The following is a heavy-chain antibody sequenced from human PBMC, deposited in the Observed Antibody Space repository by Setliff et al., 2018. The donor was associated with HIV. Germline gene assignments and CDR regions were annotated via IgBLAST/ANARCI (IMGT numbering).Heavy chain of an antibody. D-gene: IGHD6-13*01. CDR3: ARDRLLDGSSWYYLDY. Sequence: PGGSLRLSCAASGFTFNTYGMHWVRQAPGKGLEWVSYINSDGSIITYGESVKGRFTISRDNAKNTLYLQMNSLRAEDTAVYYCARDRLLDGSSWYYLDYWGQGTLVTVSS. CDR2: INSDGSII. V-gene: IGHV3-74*01. J-gene: IGHJ4*02. CDR1: GFTFNTYG.